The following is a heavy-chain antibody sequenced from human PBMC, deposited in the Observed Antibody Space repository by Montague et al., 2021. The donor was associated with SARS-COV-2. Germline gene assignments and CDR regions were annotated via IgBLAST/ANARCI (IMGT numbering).Heavy chain of an antibody. J-gene: IGHJ4*03. CDR1: SGSFSAFN. V-gene: IGHV4-34*01. CDR3: ARGQGTMSGVLMFIPAAGHLDY. Sequence: SETLSLTCAVYSGSFSAFNWTWFRQSPGKGLVWSGEINHPGSATYNQPSNGRVTLSSDTATYQYSLMLQSVTPAATAVYYCARGQGTMSGVLMFIPAAGHLDYWGQGTSVTVSS. D-gene: IGHD3-3*01. CDR2: INHPGSA.